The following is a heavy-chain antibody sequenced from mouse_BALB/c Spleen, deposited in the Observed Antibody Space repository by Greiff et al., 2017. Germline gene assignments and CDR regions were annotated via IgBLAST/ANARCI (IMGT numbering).Heavy chain of an antibody. V-gene: IGHV5-6-4*01. CDR2: ISSGGSYT. CDR3: TREDYSNPYYFDY. CDR1: GFTFSSYT. J-gene: IGHJ2*01. D-gene: IGHD2-5*01. Sequence: EVMLVESGGGLVTPGGSLTLSCAASGFTFSSYTMSWVRQTPGKRLEWVATISSGGSYTYYPDSVKGRFTISRDHAKNTLYLQMSSLKSEDTAMYYCTREDYSNPYYFDYWGQGTTLTVSS.